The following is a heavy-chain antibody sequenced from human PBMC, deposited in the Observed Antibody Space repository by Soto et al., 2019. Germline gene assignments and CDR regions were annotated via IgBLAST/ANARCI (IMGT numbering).Heavy chain of an antibody. CDR2: MNPNSGNT. J-gene: IGHJ1*01. Sequence: QVQLVQSGAEVKKPGASVKVSCKASGYSSTSYDINWVRQATGQGLEWMGWMNPNSGNTGYAQKFQGRVTMTRNTSISTAYMELSSLRSEDTAVYYCARVSMGSSSEDFQHWGQGTLVTVSS. CDR1: GYSSTSYD. V-gene: IGHV1-8*01. CDR3: ARVSMGSSSEDFQH. D-gene: IGHD6-6*01.